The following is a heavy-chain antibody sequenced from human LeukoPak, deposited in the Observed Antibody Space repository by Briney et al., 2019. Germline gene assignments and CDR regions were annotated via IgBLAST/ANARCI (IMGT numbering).Heavy chain of an antibody. V-gene: IGHV3-23*01. CDR1: GFTFSNYA. CDR3: AKDIEALSSGWYYFDY. J-gene: IGHJ4*02. CDR2: ISGDGGRT. D-gene: IGHD6-13*01. Sequence: PGGSLRLSCAASGFTFSNYALSWVRQAPGKGLEWVSAISGDGGRTYYADSVKGRFTISRDNSKRTLYLQMDSLRADDTAVYYCAKDIEALSSGWYYFDYWGQGTLVTVSS.